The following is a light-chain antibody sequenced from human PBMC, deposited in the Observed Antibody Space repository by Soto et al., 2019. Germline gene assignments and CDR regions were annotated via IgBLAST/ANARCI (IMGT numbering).Light chain of an antibody. CDR2: AAS. J-gene: IGKJ1*01. Sequence: IQKTQSPSSLSASVGDRVNITCRASQSISSYLNWYQQKPGKAPKLLIYAASSLQSGVPSRFSGSGSGTDFTLTIGSLQPEDFATYYCQQSYSTPRTFGQGTKVDIK. CDR3: QQSYSTPRT. CDR1: QSISSY. V-gene: IGKV1-39*01.